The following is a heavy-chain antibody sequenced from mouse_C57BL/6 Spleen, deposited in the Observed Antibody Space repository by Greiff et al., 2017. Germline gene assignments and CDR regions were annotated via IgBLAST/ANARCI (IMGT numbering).Heavy chain of an antibody. CDR1: GYTFTSYW. D-gene: IGHD1-1*01. V-gene: IGHV1-74*01. CDR3: AISVTTGVPEAWFAY. Sequence: VQLQQPGAELVKPGASVKVSCKASGYTFTSYWMHWVKQRPGQGLAWIGRLHPSDSDTNYNQKFKGKATLTVDKSSSTAYMQLSSLTSEDSAVYYCAISVTTGVPEAWFAYWGQGTRGTVAA. CDR2: LHPSDSDT. J-gene: IGHJ3*01.